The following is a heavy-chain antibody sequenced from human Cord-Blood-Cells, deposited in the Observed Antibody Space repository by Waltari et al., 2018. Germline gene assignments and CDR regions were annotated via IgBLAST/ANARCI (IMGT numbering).Heavy chain of an antibody. CDR2: ISSSSSYI. V-gene: IGHV3-21*01. J-gene: IGHJ4*02. Sequence: EVQLVESGGGLVKPGVSLRLSCAASGFTFSSYRMNGVRQAPGKGLEWVSSISSSSSYIYYADSVKGRFTISRDNAKNSLYLQMNSLRAEDTAVYYCARDTYYGDYDYWGQGTLVTVSS. CDR3: ARDTYYGDYDY. D-gene: IGHD4-17*01. CDR1: GFTFSSYR.